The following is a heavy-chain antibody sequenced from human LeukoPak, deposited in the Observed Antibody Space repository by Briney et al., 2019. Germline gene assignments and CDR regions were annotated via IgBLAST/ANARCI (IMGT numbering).Heavy chain of an antibody. CDR1: GDSVSSNSAA. D-gene: IGHD7-27*01. CDR3: GGGGVTGGDLDY. Sequence: SQTLSLTCAISGDSVSSNSAAWNWIRQSPSRGLEWLGRTYYRSMWYSDYAVSVKSRITINPDTSKNQFYLQLNSVTPEDTAVYYGGGGGVTGGDLDYWGQGTLVTVSS. J-gene: IGHJ4*02. CDR2: TYYRSMWYS. V-gene: IGHV6-1*01.